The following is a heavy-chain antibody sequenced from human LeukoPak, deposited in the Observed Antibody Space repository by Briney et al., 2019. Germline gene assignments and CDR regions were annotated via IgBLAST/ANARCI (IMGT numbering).Heavy chain of an antibody. CDR1: GFTFALHG. CDR3: ASNDGGNRYNWFDP. D-gene: IGHD4-23*01. J-gene: IGHJ5*02. CDR2: ISSDGTDQ. V-gene: IGHV3-30-3*01. Sequence: GGSLRLSCAGSGFTFALHGVHWVRQAPGKGLEWMAVISSDGTDQRYADSVKGRFTISRDNAKNSLYLQMNSLRAEDTAVYYCASNDGGNRYNWFDPWGQGTLVTVSS.